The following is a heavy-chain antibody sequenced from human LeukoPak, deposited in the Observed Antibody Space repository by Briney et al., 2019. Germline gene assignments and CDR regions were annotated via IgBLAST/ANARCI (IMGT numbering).Heavy chain of an antibody. CDR2: ISSSSSYT. V-gene: IGHV3-11*03. Sequence: PGGSLRLSCEASGFTFSDYYMSWIRQAPGKGLEWVSYISSSSSYTNYADSVKGRFTISRDNAKNSLYLQMNSLRAEDTAVYYCAGTYNWNDALDYWGQGTLVTVSS. J-gene: IGHJ4*02. CDR3: AGTYNWNDALDY. D-gene: IGHD1-20*01. CDR1: GFTFSDYY.